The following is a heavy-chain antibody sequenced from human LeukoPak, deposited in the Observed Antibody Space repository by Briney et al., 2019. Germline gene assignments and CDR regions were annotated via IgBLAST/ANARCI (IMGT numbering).Heavy chain of an antibody. CDR2: ISNGGVT. CDR3: GGSGSYYTPSYY. CDR1: DRTFSDYY. Sequence: PGGSLRLSCATSDRTFSDYYRSWVRQAPGKGLEWVSVISNGGVTYYADSVKGRFTISRDDSNDTVYLQMNNVRPEDTAVYYCGGSGSYYTPSYYWGQGTLVTVSS. V-gene: IGHV3-53*01. D-gene: IGHD3-10*01. J-gene: IGHJ4*02.